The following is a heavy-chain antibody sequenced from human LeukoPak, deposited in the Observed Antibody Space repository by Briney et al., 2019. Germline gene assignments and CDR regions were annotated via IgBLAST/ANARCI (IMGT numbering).Heavy chain of an antibody. CDR2: IYYSGST. Sequence: SKTLSLTCTVSGGSISSYYWSWLRQPPGKGLEWIGYIYYSGSTNYNPSLKSRVTISVDTSKNQFSLKLSSVTAADTAVYYCARASRVGAQLDYWGQGTLVAVSS. D-gene: IGHD1-26*01. CDR3: ARASRVGAQLDY. V-gene: IGHV4-59*01. J-gene: IGHJ4*02. CDR1: GGSISSYY.